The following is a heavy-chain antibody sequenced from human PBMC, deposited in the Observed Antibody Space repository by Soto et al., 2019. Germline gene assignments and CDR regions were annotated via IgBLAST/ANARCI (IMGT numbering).Heavy chain of an antibody. J-gene: IGHJ6*02. CDR1: GYSFTNFY. CDR3: EKGAVVVPNGVIAVMDV. CDR2: IDPSSGTT. Sequence: ACVNVSLKPSGYSFTNFYVHWVSPAPGELLELMGIIDPSSGTTVYTHKFQGRVTITRDTSMSTVYMGLSCLRSEDTAVYYCEKGAVVVPNGVIAVMDVWALSTTVTVSS. V-gene: IGHV1-46*01. D-gene: IGHD2-15*01.